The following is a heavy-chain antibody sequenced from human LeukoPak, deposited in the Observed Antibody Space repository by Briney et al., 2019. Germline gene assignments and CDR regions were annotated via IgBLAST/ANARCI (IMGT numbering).Heavy chain of an antibody. CDR1: GGSISSSNW. CDR3: ASSINELR. J-gene: IGHJ4*02. V-gene: IGHV4-4*02. CDR2: IYYTGST. Sequence: SETLSLTCAVSGGSISSSNWWSWVRQPPGKGLEWIGYIYYTGSTYYNPSLKSRVTISVDTSKNQFSLKLSSVTAADTAVYYCASSINELRWGQGTLVTVSS. D-gene: IGHD1-1*01.